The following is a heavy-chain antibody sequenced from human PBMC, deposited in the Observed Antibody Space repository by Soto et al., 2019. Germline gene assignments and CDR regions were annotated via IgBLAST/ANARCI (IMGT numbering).Heavy chain of an antibody. V-gene: IGHV5-51*01. D-gene: IGHD5-12*01. CDR3: ASSSWLSHHFDY. Sequence: GESQKSSYKGSGYKFTSYWIGWVRQMPGKGLEWMGIIYPGDSDTRYSPSFQGQVTISADKSISTAYLQWSSVKASDTAMYYCASSSWLSHHFDYWGQGTLVTVSS. CDR2: IYPGDSDT. CDR1: GYKFTSYW. J-gene: IGHJ4*02.